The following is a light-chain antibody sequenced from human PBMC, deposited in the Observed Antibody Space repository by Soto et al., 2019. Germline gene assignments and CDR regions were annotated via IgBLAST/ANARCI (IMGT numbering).Light chain of an antibody. V-gene: IGLV2-23*01. CDR2: EGN. Sequence: QSALTQPASVSGSPGQSITMSCAGASSDVGSYNLVSWYQQYPGKAPKLIIYEGNKRPSGVSNRFSGYGSGNTASLTSSGLQAEDAADYYCCSYTGSSTSFGGGTKVTVL. J-gene: IGLJ3*02. CDR3: CSYTGSSTS. CDR1: SSDVGSYNL.